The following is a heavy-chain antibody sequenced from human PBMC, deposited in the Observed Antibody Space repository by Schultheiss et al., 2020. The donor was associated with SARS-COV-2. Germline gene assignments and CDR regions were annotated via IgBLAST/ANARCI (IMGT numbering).Heavy chain of an antibody. CDR2: INHSGST. CDR1: GGSISSSSYF. J-gene: IGHJ4*02. D-gene: IGHD2-2*01. CDR3: ARDPSTYCSSTSCYSPSDY. V-gene: IGHV4-39*02. Sequence: SETLSLTCTVSGGSISSSSYFWGWIRQPPGKGLEWIGEINHSGSTNYNPSLKSRVTISVDKSKNQFSLKLSSVTAADTAVYYCARDPSTYCSSTSCYSPSDYWGQGTLVTVSS.